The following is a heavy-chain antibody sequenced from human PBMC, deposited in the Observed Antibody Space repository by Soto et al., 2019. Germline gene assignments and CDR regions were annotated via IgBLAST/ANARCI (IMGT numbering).Heavy chain of an antibody. CDR2: ISGSGGST. J-gene: IGHJ4*02. Sequence: EGQLLESGGGLVQPGGSLRLSCAASGFTFSSYAMSWVRQAPGKGLEWVSAISGSGGSTYYADSVKGRFTISRDNSKNTLYLQMNSLRAEDTAVYYCAKVPRLWFGEYYFDYWGQGTLVTVSS. V-gene: IGHV3-23*01. CDR3: AKVPRLWFGEYYFDY. CDR1: GFTFSSYA. D-gene: IGHD3-10*01.